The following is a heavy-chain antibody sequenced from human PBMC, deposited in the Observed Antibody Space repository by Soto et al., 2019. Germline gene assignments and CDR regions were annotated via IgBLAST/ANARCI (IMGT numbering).Heavy chain of an antibody. J-gene: IGHJ6*03. CDR2: IHYSGST. Sequence: SETLSLTCTVSGGSIGGFYWSWIRQPPGKGLEWIGYIHYSGSTNYSPSLNSRVTISSDPSKNQVFLKLDSVTAADAAVYYCARHPYYYYTDVWGKGTTVTVSS. V-gene: IGHV4-59*08. CDR3: ARHPYYYYTDV. CDR1: GGSIGGFY.